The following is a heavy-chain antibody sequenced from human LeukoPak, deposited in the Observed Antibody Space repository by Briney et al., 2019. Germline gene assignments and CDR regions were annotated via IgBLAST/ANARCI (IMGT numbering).Heavy chain of an antibody. D-gene: IGHD3-10*01. CDR1: GYSFTSYR. J-gene: IGHJ2*01. CDR2: IYPGDSDT. Sequence: GGSLKIPCKGSGYSFTSYRIGWVRQMPGKGPEWVGIIYPGDSDTRYHPSFQRQVTISADKSISTAYLQWSRIKASDTAMYYCAILVLSGTVVPYWYFDLWGRGTLVTVSS. V-gene: IGHV5-51*01. CDR3: AILVLSGTVVPYWYFDL.